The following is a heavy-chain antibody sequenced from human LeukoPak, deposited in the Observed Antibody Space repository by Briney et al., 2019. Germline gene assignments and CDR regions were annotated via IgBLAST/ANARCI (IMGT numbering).Heavy chain of an antibody. Sequence: GGSLRLSCAASGFTFSNYWMSWVRQAPGRGLEWVANIKQDGSERYYVDSVKGRFTVSRDNAKNSLYLQMNSLRAEDTAVYSCARDGVSGYTTSWYDYWGQGTLATVSS. CDR3: ARDGVSGYTTSWYDY. CDR1: GFTFSNYW. J-gene: IGHJ4*02. CDR2: IKQDGSER. V-gene: IGHV3-7*01. D-gene: IGHD6-13*01.